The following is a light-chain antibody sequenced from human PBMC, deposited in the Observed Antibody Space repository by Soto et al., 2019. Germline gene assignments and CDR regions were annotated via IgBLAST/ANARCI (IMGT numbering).Light chain of an antibody. CDR3: RQRYNWPRVT. CDR2: DVS. J-gene: IGKJ5*01. Sequence: EIVLTQSPATLSLSPGERVTLSFRASQSVSNSLAWYQQKPGQPPRLLIYDVSNRATGIPARFSGSGSGTDFTLTITSLEPEDFAVYFCRQRYNWPRVTFGQGTRLEI. V-gene: IGKV3-11*01. CDR1: QSVSNS.